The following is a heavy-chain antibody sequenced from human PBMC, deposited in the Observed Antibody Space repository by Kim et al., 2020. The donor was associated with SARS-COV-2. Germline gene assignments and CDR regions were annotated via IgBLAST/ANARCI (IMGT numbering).Heavy chain of an antibody. V-gene: IGHV4-34*01. CDR1: GGSFSGYQ. Sequence: SETLSLTCAVYGGSFSGYQWSWIRQSPGKGLEWIGQVNHIGITKYNPSLMSRLTISVDTSKNQFSLKLTSVTAADTAIYYCARGVPGYWGPGTLVTVSS. CDR3: ARGVPGY. J-gene: IGHJ4*02. CDR2: VNHIGIT.